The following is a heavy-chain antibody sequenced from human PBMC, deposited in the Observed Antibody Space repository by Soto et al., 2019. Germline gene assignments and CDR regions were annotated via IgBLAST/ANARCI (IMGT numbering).Heavy chain of an antibody. CDR1: GFTFSSDW. V-gene: IGHV3-7*01. J-gene: IGHJ3*02. CDR2: IKEDGSEN. D-gene: IGHD6-19*01. Sequence: EVQLVESGGGLVQPGGSLRLSCAASGFTFSSDWMTWVRQAPGKGLEWVANIKEDGSENYYVDSVKGRFTISRDNAENSLYLQMNGLRAEDTAVYYCARDLTPHSGGWYDAFDIWGQGTMVTVSS. CDR3: ARDLTPHSGGWYDAFDI.